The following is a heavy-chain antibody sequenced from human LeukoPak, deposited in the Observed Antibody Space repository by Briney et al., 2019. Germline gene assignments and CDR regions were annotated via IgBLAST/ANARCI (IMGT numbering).Heavy chain of an antibody. CDR1: GFTFSSYA. Sequence: GGSLRLSCAASGFTFSSYAMHWVRQAPGKGLEWVAVISYDGSNKYYADSVKGRFTISRDNSKNTLYLQMNSLRAEDTAVYYCARGDQERITIFGVVLGWFDPWGQGTLVTVSS. D-gene: IGHD3-3*01. CDR2: ISYDGSNK. J-gene: IGHJ5*02. V-gene: IGHV3-30-3*01. CDR3: ARGDQERITIFGVVLGWFDP.